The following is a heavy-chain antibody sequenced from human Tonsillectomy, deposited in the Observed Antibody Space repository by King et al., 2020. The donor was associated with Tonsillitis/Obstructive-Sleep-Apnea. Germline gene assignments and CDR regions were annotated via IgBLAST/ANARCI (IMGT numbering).Heavy chain of an antibody. CDR3: ARVEHIAGRPLSWYYYYYMDV. V-gene: IGHV3-11*01. CDR1: GFTFSDNY. CDR2: ISSRGSTK. D-gene: IGHD6-6*01. J-gene: IGHJ6*03. Sequence: VQLVESGGGLVKPGGSLRLSCAASGFTFSDNYMSWIRQAPGKGLEWVSKISSRGSTKYYADSVKGRFTISRDNAKNSLYLQINSLRADDTALYYCARVEHIAGRPLSWYYYYYMDVWGKGTTVTVSS.